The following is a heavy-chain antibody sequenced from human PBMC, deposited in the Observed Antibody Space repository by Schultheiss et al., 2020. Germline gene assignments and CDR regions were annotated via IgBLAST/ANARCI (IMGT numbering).Heavy chain of an antibody. J-gene: IGHJ5*02. CDR3: VRKTYSSSSDWFDP. CDR1: GFTFDNHG. D-gene: IGHD6-6*01. Sequence: GGSLRLSGAASGFTFDNHGMSWVRQAPGKGLEWVSGINWNGGSTAYVDSVKGRFTISRDNAKNSLYLQMNTLRAEDTALYYCVRKTYSSSSDWFDPWGQGTLVTVSS. V-gene: IGHV3-20*04. CDR2: INWNGGST.